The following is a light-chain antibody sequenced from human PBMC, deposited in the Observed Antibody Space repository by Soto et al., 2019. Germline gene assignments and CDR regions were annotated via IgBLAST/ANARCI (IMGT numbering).Light chain of an antibody. CDR2: EVS. CDR1: SSDVGGYNY. CDR3: SSYTSSSTFV. V-gene: IGLV2-14*01. Sequence: QSALTQPASVSGSPGQSITISCTGTSSDVGGYNYVSWYQQHPGKAPKLMISEVSNRPSGVSNRFSGSKAGNTASMTISGLQAEDEADYYCSSYTSSSTFVFGGGTKLTVL. J-gene: IGLJ2*01.